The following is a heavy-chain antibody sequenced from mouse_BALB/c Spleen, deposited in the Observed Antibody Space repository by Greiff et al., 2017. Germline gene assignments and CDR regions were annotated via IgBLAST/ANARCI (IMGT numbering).Heavy chain of an antibody. D-gene: IGHD2-2*01. Sequence: EVHLVESGGGLVQPGGSLKLSCAASGFTFSSYTMSWVRQTPEQWLEWVAYISNGGGSTYYPDTVKGRFTISIDNAKNTLYLQMSSLKSEDTAMYYCARRESLYGYDSLYYAMDYWGQGTSVTVSS. J-gene: IGHJ4*01. CDR1: GFTFSSYT. V-gene: IGHV5-12-2*01. CDR3: ARRESLYGYDSLYYAMDY. CDR2: ISNGGGST.